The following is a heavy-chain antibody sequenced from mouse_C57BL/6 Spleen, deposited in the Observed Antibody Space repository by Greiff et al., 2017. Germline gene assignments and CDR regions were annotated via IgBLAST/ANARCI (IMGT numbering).Heavy chain of an antibody. J-gene: IGHJ3*01. CDR1: GYTFTSYW. D-gene: IGHD1-1*01. CDR2: IDPSDSET. V-gene: IGHV1-52*01. CDR3: VREPTTRFAY. Sequence: VQLQQPGAELVRPGYSLKLSCTASGYTFTSYWMHWVKQSPIQGLVWIGNIDPSDSETDYNQKFKVKATLTVDKSSSKAYMQLSSLTSEDSAVYYCVREPTTRFAYWGQGTLVTVSA.